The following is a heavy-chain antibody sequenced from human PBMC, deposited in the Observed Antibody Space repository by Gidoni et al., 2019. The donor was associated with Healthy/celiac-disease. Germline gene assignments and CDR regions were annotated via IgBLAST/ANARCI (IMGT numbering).Heavy chain of an antibody. V-gene: IGHV3-49*05. CDR1: GFTVGDSD. D-gene: IGHD4-17*01. J-gene: IGHJ6*02. Sequence: EVQLVESGGGLVKPGRSLSLSCTASGFTVGDSDMSWFRHAPGKGREGVGVIRSIAYGVTTEYASSVKVRCTISRDDSKCIAYLQMNSLKTEDAAVYYCTSKDYGEYYYCGMDVWGQGTTVTVSS. CDR3: TSKDYGEYYYCGMDV. CDR2: IRSIAYGVTT.